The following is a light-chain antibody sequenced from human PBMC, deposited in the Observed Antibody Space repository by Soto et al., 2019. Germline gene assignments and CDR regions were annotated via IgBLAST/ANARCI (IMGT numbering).Light chain of an antibody. CDR1: QGISNY. Sequence: DIQMTQSPSPLSASLEARVTFTCRAGQGISNYLAWYQQKPGKVPKLLIYAASTLQSGVPSRFSGSGSGTDFTLTISSLQPEDVATYYCQKYNSAPWTFGQGTKVEIK. CDR2: AAS. V-gene: IGKV1-27*01. CDR3: QKYNSAPWT. J-gene: IGKJ1*01.